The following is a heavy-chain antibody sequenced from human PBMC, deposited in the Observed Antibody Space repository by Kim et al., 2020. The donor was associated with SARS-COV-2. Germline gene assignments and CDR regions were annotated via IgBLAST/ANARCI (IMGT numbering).Heavy chain of an antibody. CDR1: GFTFGDYG. J-gene: IGHJ6*01. V-gene: IGHV3-9*01. Sequence: GGSLRLSCAASGFTFGDYGMHWVRQAPGKGLEWVSGISWNSGSIGYADSVKGRFTISRDNAKNSLYLQMNSLRAEDTALYYCAKDLSSQAGGSYGLDV. CDR3: AKDLSSQAGGSYGLDV. CDR2: ISWNSGSI. D-gene: IGHD6-13*01.